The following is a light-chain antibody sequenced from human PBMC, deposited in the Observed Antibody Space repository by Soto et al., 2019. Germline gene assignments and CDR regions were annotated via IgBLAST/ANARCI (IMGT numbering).Light chain of an antibody. V-gene: IGKV3-15*01. CDR3: QQYHHWPTIT. CDR2: RAS. Sequence: EIVMTQSPATLSVSPGERATLSCRASQNIDINLVWYQQKPGQAPRLLIFRASTRATGIPARFSGSGSGTEFTLTISSLQSEDFAVYYCQQYHHWPTITFGQGTRLEIK. J-gene: IGKJ5*01. CDR1: QNIDIN.